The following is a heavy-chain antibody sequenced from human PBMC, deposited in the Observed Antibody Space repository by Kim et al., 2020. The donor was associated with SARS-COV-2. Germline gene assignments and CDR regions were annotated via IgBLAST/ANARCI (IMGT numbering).Heavy chain of an antibody. Sequence: GESLKISCKGSGYSFTSYWISWVRQMPGKGLEWMGRIDPSDSYTNYSPSFQGHVTISADKSISTAYLQWSSLKASDTAMYYCASLYEDGYSYGYGALHLDYWGQGSLVTVAS. J-gene: IGHJ4*02. CDR1: GYSFTSYW. V-gene: IGHV5-10-1*01. D-gene: IGHD5-18*01. CDR2: IDPSDSYT. CDR3: ASLYEDGYSYGYGALHLDY.